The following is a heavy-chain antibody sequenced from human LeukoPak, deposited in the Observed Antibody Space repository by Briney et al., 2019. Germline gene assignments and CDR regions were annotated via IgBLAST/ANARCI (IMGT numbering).Heavy chain of an antibody. CDR1: GFTFSNAW. V-gene: IGHV3-15*01. J-gene: IGHJ4*02. CDR3: TTGTRYYESGYGDY. CDR2: IKSKTDGGTT. D-gene: IGHD3-22*01. Sequence: GGSLRLSCAASGFTFSNAWMSWVRQAPGKGLEWVGRIKSKTDGGTTDYAAPVKGRFTISRDDSKNTLYLQMNSLKTEDTAVYYCTTGTRYYESGYGDYWGQGTLVTVSS.